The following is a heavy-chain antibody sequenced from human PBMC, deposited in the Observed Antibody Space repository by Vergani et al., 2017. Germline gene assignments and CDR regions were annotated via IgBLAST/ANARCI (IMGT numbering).Heavy chain of an antibody. J-gene: IGHJ3*02. CDR2: ISGSGGST. V-gene: IGHV3-23*01. D-gene: IGHD3-22*01. CDR1: GFTFSSYA. Sequence: EVQLLESGGGLVQPGGSLRLSCAASGFTFSSYAMSWVRQAPGKGLEWVSAISGSGGSTYYADSVKGRFTISRDNSKNTLYLQMNSLRAEDTAVYYCARGGRTYYYDSSGGVNDAFDIWGQGTMVTVSS. CDR3: ARGGRTYYYDSSGGVNDAFDI.